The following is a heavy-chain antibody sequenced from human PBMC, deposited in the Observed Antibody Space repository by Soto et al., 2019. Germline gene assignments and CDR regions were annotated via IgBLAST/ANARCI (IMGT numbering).Heavy chain of an antibody. V-gene: IGHV3-21*06. Sequence: EVQLLESGGGLVQPGGSLRLSCAASGFTFNSYAMSWVRQAPGKGLEWVSSITGSSSYIFYADSVKGRFTISRDNAKNTVYLQGNSLRAEDTGVYYCARLVASETGYGMDVWGQGTTVTVSS. J-gene: IGHJ6*02. CDR3: ARLVASETGYGMDV. CDR2: ITGSSSYI. CDR1: GFTFNSYA. D-gene: IGHD3-9*01.